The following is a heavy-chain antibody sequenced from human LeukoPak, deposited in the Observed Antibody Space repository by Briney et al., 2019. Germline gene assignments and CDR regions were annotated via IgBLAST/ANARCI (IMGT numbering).Heavy chain of an antibody. J-gene: IGHJ4*02. Sequence: ASVKVSCKVSGYTLTELSMHWVRQAPGKGLERMGGFDPEDGETIYAQKFQGRVTMTEDTSTDTAYMELSSLRSEDTAVYYCATPGPMSTGVGYWGQGTLVTVSS. CDR1: GYTLTELS. V-gene: IGHV1-24*01. CDR3: ATPGPMSTGVGY. CDR2: FDPEDGET. D-gene: IGHD3-16*01.